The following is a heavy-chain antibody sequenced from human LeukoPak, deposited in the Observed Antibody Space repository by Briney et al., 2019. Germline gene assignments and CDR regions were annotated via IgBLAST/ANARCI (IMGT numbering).Heavy chain of an antibody. CDR1: GFTVSSNY. J-gene: IGHJ6*02. CDR3: ARAGTWDYYGMDV. Sequence: PGGSLRLSCAASGFTVSSNYMSWVRQAPGKGLEWVSVIYSGGSTYYADSVKGRFTISRDNSKNTLYLQMNSLRAEDTAVYYCARAGTWDYYGMDVWGQGTTVTVSS. D-gene: IGHD1/OR15-1a*01. V-gene: IGHV3-53*01. CDR2: IYSGGST.